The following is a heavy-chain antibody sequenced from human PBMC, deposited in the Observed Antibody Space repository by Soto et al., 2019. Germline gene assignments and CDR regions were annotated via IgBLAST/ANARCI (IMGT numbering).Heavy chain of an antibody. V-gene: IGHV4-34*01. CDR3: ARGPGDFWSGYYGYYYYGMDV. Sequence: QVQLQQWGAGLLKPSETLSLTCAVYGGSFSGYYWSWIRQPPGKGLEWIGEINHSGSTNYNPSLKSRVTISVDTSKNQFSLKLSSVNAADTAVYYCARGPGDFWSGYYGYYYYGMDVWGQGTTVTVSS. CDR1: GGSFSGYY. D-gene: IGHD3-3*01. J-gene: IGHJ6*02. CDR2: INHSGST.